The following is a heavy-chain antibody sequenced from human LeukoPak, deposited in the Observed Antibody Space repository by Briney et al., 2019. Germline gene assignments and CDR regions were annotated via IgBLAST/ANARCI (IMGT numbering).Heavy chain of an antibody. Sequence: PWETLSLTCTVSGGSISSYYWSWIRQPAGKGLEWIGRIYTSGSTNYNPSLKSRVTMSVDTSKNQFSLQLSSVTAADTALYYCARARGESSIYYFDYWGQGTLVTVSS. J-gene: IGHJ4*02. CDR3: ARARGESSIYYFDY. V-gene: IGHV4-4*07. D-gene: IGHD3-16*02. CDR2: IYTSGST. CDR1: GGSISSYY.